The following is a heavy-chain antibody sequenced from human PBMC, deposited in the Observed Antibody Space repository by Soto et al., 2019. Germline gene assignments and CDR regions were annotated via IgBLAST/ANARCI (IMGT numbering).Heavy chain of an antibody. CDR2: IYYSGST. Sequence: SETLSLTCTVSGGSISSYYWIWIRQPPGKGLEWIGYIYYSGSTNYNPSLKSRVTILVDTSKNQLSLKLSSVTAADTAVYYCARGSAAGTKSPFDYWGQGTLVTVSS. V-gene: IGHV4-59*01. CDR1: GGSISSYY. CDR3: ARGSAAGTKSPFDY. D-gene: IGHD6-13*01. J-gene: IGHJ4*02.